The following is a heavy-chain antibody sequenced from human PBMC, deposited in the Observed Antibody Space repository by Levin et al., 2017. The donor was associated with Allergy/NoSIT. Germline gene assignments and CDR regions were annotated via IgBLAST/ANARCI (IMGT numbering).Heavy chain of an antibody. D-gene: IGHD5-12*01. CDR3: AREGYTLNHYYYGMDV. J-gene: IGHJ6*02. Sequence: GGSLRLSCAASGFTFSSYWMSWVRQAPGKGLEWVANIKQDGSEKYYVDSVKGRFTISRDNAKNSLYLQMNSLRAEDTAVYYCAREGYTLNHYYYGMDVWGQGTTVTVSS. V-gene: IGHV3-7*01. CDR1: GFTFSSYW. CDR2: IKQDGSEK.